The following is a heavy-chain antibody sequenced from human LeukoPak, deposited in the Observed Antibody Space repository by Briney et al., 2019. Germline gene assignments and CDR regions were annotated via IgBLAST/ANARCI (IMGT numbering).Heavy chain of an antibody. CDR3: ARTLDYSGSYYGEYYFDY. Sequence: ASVKVSCKTSGYTFIGYGISWVRQAPGQGLEWMGWISTYNGNTNYAQKLQGRVTMTTDTSTSTAYMGLRSLRSDDTAVYYCARTLDYSGSYYGEYYFDYRGQGTLVTVSS. CDR1: GYTFIGYG. V-gene: IGHV1-18*01. CDR2: ISTYNGNT. J-gene: IGHJ4*02. D-gene: IGHD1-26*01.